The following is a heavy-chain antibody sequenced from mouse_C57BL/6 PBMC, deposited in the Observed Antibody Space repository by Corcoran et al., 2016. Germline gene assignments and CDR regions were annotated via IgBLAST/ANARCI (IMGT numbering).Heavy chain of an antibody. V-gene: IGHV3-6*01. Sequence: DVQLQESGPGLVKPSQSLSLTCSVTGYSITSGYYWNWIRQFPGNKLEWMGYISYDGSNNYNPSLKNRISITRDTSKNQFFLKLNSVTTEDTATYYCARGGTTVVAHYFDYWGQGTTLTVSA. J-gene: IGHJ2*01. D-gene: IGHD1-1*01. CDR1: GYSITSGYY. CDR2: ISYDGSN. CDR3: ARGGTTVVAHYFDY.